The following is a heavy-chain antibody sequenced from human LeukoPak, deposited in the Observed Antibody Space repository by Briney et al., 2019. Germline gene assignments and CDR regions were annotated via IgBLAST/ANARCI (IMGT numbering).Heavy chain of an antibody. CDR2: MNPNSGNT. CDR3: ARARRGAVATDY. J-gene: IGHJ4*02. V-gene: IGHV1-8*01. Sequence: GASVKVSCKASGYTFTSYDINWVRQATGQGLEWMGWMNPNSGNTGYAQKFQGRVTMTRNASISTAYMELSSLRSEDTAVYYCARARRGAVATDYWGQGTLVTVSP. CDR1: GYTFTSYD. D-gene: IGHD6-19*01.